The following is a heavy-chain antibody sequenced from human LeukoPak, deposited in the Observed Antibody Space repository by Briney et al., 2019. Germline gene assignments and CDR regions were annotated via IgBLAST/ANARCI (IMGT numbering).Heavy chain of an antibody. J-gene: IGHJ4*02. D-gene: IGHD5-24*01. Sequence: SETLSLTRTVSGGSISSSSYYWGWIRQPPGKGLEWIGSIYYSGSTYYNPSLKSRVTISVDTSKNQFSLKLSSVTAADTAVYYCARWGRRDGYSLSFDYWGQGTLVTVSS. CDR1: GGSISSSSYY. CDR3: ARWGRRDGYSLSFDY. V-gene: IGHV4-39*07. CDR2: IYYSGST.